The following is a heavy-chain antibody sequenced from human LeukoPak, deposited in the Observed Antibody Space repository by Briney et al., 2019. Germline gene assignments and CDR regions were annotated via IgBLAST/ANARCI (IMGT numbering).Heavy chain of an antibody. D-gene: IGHD3-10*01. J-gene: IGHJ4*02. CDR3: AKDWMIRGVVITPTDH. Sequence: GGSLRLSCAASGFSFSSYGMHWVRQAPGKGLDWVAVISYDGSSKYYADSVKGRFAISRDNSENTLYLQMNSLRAEDTAVYYCAKDWMIRGVVITPTDHWGQGTLVTVSS. V-gene: IGHV3-30*18. CDR1: GFSFSSYG. CDR2: ISYDGSSK.